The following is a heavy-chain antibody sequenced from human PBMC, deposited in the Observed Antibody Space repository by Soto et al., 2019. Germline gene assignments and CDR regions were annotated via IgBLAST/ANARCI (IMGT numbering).Heavy chain of an antibody. V-gene: IGHV1-18*01. CDR1: GYTFINYG. CDR2: ISTYNGQT. Sequence: QAQLVQSGAEVRKPGASVKVSCKTSGYTFINYGVSWVRQAPGQGLVWMGWISTYNGQTNVAQNFQGRVTLTSDASARTVYMELMGLSADDTAMYYCVREVVWGATLVLGFVARDFDIWGQGTPVTVSS. J-gene: IGHJ3*02. D-gene: IGHD3-16*01. CDR3: VREVVWGATLVLGFVARDFDI.